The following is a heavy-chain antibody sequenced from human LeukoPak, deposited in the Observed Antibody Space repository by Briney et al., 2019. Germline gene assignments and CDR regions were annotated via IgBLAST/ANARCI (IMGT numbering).Heavy chain of an antibody. J-gene: IGHJ4*02. CDR2: IYSGGST. Sequence: GGSLRLSCAASGLTFSNAWMSWVRQAPGKGLEWVSVIYSGGSTYYADSVKGRFTISRDNSKNTLYLQMNSLRAEDTAVYYCARGDSGYDLWEYYFDYWGQGTLVTVSS. CDR1: GLTFSNAW. V-gene: IGHV3-66*01. D-gene: IGHD5-12*01. CDR3: ARGDSGYDLWEYYFDY.